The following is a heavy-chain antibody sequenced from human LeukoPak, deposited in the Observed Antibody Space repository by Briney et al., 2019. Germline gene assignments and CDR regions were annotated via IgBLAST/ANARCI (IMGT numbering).Heavy chain of an antibody. Sequence: ASVKVSCKASGYTFTGYYMHWVRQAPGQELEWMGWINPNSGGTNYAQKFQGRVTMTRDTSISTAYMELSRLRSDDTAVYYRARDNCSGGSCYSYFDYWGQGTLVTVSS. CDR3: ARDNCSGGSCYSYFDY. D-gene: IGHD2-15*01. J-gene: IGHJ4*02. CDR2: INPNSGGT. CDR1: GYTFTGYY. V-gene: IGHV1-2*02.